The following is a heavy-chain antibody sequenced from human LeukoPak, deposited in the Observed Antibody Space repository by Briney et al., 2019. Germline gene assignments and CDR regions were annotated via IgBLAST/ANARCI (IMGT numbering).Heavy chain of an antibody. Sequence: GGSLRLSCTASGFIFETYSMNWVRQSPGKGLQWVSYISGGGSHIYYADSVRGRFTISRDDAKNSLYLQMDSLRADDTAVYYCARDAVISRTPFYFDHWGQGALVTVSS. D-gene: IGHD2-21*01. CDR3: ARDAVISRTPFYFDH. J-gene: IGHJ4*02. V-gene: IGHV3-48*01. CDR1: GFIFETYS. CDR2: ISGGGSHI.